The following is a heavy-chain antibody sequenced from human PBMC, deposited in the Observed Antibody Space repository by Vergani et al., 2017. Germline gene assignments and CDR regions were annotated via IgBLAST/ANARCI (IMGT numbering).Heavy chain of an antibody. V-gene: IGHV5-51*01. CDR1: GYSFTSYW. J-gene: IGHJ6*02. CDR2: IYPGDPDT. D-gene: IGHD3-10*01. Sequence: EVQLVQSGAEVKKPGESLKISCKGSGYSFTSYWIGWVRQMPGKGLEWMGIIYPGDPDTRYSPSFQGQVTISADKSLSTAYLQWSSLKASDTAMYYCARRTGSSDYYYYGMDVWGQGTTVTVSS. CDR3: ARRTGSSDYYYYGMDV.